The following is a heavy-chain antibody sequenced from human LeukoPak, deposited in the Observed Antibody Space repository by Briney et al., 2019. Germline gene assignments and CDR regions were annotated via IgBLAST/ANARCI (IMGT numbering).Heavy chain of an antibody. J-gene: IGHJ4*02. V-gene: IGHV4-59*01. D-gene: IGHD3-22*01. Sequence: SETLSLTCTVSGGSISSYYWSWIRQPPGKGLEWIGYIYYSGSTNYNPSLKSRVTISVDTSKNQFSLKLSSVTAADTAVYYCARVGHDYYDSSGYYWNFDYWGQGTLVTVSS. CDR2: IYYSGST. CDR1: GGSISSYY. CDR3: ARVGHDYYDSSGYYWNFDY.